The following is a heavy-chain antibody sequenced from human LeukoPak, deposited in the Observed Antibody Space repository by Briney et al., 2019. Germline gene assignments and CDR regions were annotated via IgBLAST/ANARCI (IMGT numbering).Heavy chain of an antibody. CDR2: ISPYNGDT. CDR1: GYTFNTYG. J-gene: IGHJ4*02. D-gene: IGHD1-26*01. CDR3: ARGGLSGIYGIDY. V-gene: IGHV1-18*01. Sequence: ASVKVSCRASGYTFNTYGVTWVRQVPRQGFEWMGWISPYNGDTSYAQKFQGRVTMTTDTLTSTVFMELRSLRSDDTAVYFCARGGLSGIYGIDYWGQGTLVTVSS.